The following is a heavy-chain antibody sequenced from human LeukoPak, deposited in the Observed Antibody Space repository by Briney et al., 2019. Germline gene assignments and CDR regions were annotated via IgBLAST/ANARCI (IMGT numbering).Heavy chain of an antibody. V-gene: IGHV4-59*01. Sequence: SETLSLTCTVSGGSLSSYYWSWIRQPPGKGLEWIGYIYYSGSTNYNPSLTSRVTISVDTSKNQFSLKLSSVTAADTAVYYCARGTNYYDSSGLGYWGQGNLVTVSS. CDR3: ARGTNYYDSSGLGY. CDR2: IYYSGST. D-gene: IGHD3-22*01. J-gene: IGHJ4*02. CDR1: GGSLSSYY.